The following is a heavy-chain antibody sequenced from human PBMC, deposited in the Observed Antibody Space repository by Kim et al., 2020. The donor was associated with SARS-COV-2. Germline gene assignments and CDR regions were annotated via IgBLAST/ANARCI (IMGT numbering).Heavy chain of an antibody. J-gene: IGHJ3*02. CDR3: AREAQYSGYADDHNRDAFEN. CDR1: GITVSNNY. D-gene: IGHD5-12*01. Sequence: GGSLRLSCAASGITVSNNYMSWVRQAPGKGLEWVSVIYSGGSTFYADSVKGRFTIARDNSKNTLYLQMNSLRAEDTAVDYCAREAQYSGYADDHNRDAFENWGQGTMVTVSS. CDR2: IYSGGST. V-gene: IGHV3-53*01.